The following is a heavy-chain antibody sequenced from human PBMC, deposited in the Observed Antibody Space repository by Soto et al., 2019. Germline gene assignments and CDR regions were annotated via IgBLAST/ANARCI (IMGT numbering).Heavy chain of an antibody. CDR1: GFTFSSYA. J-gene: IGHJ4*02. CDR3: AKHGVPYYDILTGLVLN. D-gene: IGHD3-9*01. Sequence: GGSLRLSCAASGFTFSSYAMSWVRQAPGKGLEWVSAISGSGGSTYYAEYVKGRFTISRDNSKNTLYLQMNRLRAEDTAVYYCAKHGVPYYDILTGLVLNWGQGTLVTVSS. V-gene: IGHV3-23*01. CDR2: ISGSGGST.